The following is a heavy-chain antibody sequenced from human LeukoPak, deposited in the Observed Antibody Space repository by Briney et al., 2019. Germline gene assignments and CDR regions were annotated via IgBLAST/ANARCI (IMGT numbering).Heavy chain of an antibody. V-gene: IGHV4-31*03. CDR1: GGSISSGDVH. J-gene: IGHJ4*02. D-gene: IGHD2/OR15-2a*01. Sequence: KPSETLSLTCTVSGGSISSGDVHWSWIRQHPGKGLEWIGYIYNGGNTYYKPSLKSRVTISVDASNNQFSLKLSSVTAADTAVYYCAIYFAGAGGRGTWGQGTLVTVSS. CDR2: IYNGGNT. CDR3: AIYFAGAGGRGT.